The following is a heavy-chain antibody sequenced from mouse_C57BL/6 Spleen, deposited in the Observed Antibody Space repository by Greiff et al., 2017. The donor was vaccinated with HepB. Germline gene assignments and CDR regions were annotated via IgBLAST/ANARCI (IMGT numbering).Heavy chain of an antibody. V-gene: IGHV1-59*01. Sequence: QVQLQQPGAELVRPGTSVKLSCKASGYTFTSYWMHWVKQRPGQGLEWIGVIDPSDSYTNYNQKFKGKATLTVDTSSSTAYMQLSSLTSEDSAVYYCARSGYYGSRLYAMDYWGQGTSVTVSS. J-gene: IGHJ4*01. CDR1: GYTFTSYW. CDR2: IDPSDSYT. D-gene: IGHD1-1*01. CDR3: ARSGYYGSRLYAMDY.